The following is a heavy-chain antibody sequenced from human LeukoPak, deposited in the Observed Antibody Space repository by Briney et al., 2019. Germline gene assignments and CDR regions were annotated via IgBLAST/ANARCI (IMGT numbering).Heavy chain of an antibody. CDR2: IKQDGGEK. CDR3: ARGVVTMVRGVIIGDYFDY. D-gene: IGHD3-10*01. Sequence: GGSLRLSCAASGFTFSSNWMSWVRQAAGKGLEWVANIKQDGGEKYYVDSVKGRFTISRDNAKNSLYLQKNSMRAEDTAVYYSARGVVTMVRGVIIGDYFDYWGQGTLLTVSS. CDR1: GFTFSSNW. V-gene: IGHV3-7*01. J-gene: IGHJ4*02.